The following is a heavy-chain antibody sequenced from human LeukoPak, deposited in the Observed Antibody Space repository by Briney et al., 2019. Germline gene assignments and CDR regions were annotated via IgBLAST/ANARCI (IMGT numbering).Heavy chain of an antibody. D-gene: IGHD3-10*01. CDR1: GFTLSSYW. Sequence: GGSLRLSCAASGFTLSSYWMNWVPQAPGKGLEWVANINQDGSEKYYVDSVKGRFTISRDNGKNSLYLQLNSLRAEDTAVYYCAREGPGEYFDYWGQGTLVTVSS. CDR3: AREGPGEYFDY. V-gene: IGHV3-7*01. CDR2: INQDGSEK. J-gene: IGHJ4*02.